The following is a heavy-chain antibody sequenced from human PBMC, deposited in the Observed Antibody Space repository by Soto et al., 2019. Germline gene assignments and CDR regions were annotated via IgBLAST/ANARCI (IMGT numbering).Heavy chain of an antibody. V-gene: IGHV3-23*01. D-gene: IGHD3-22*01. Sequence: GGSLRLSCAATGFIFNSYAMGWVRQAPGKGLEWVSIISGSGESTYYADSVKGRFTISRDNSKNALYLQMNSLRVDDTAVYYCAKNHPGYDSSGYYCYFDYWGQGTLVTVSS. CDR1: GFIFNSYA. J-gene: IGHJ4*02. CDR3: AKNHPGYDSSGYYCYFDY. CDR2: ISGSGEST.